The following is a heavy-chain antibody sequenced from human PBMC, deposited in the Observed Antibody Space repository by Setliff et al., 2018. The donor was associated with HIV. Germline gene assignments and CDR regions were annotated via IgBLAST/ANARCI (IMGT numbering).Heavy chain of an antibody. Sequence: ASVTVSCKASGYTFTIYGISWVRQAPGQGLEWMGWISPYNGNTKYEQNLQDRVTMTTETSTSTVYMELRSLRSDDTAVYYCARDRGEYDSSGSYRVSDYWGQGTLVTVSS. CDR1: GYTFTIYG. J-gene: IGHJ4*02. V-gene: IGHV1-18*01. CDR3: ARDRGEYDSSGSYRVSDY. CDR2: ISPYNGNT. D-gene: IGHD3-22*01.